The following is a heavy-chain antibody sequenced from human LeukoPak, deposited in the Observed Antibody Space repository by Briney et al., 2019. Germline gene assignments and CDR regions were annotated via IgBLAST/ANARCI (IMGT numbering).Heavy chain of an antibody. CDR2: IKHNGGEK. D-gene: IGHD3-22*01. CDR3: ARDRGWRTSGYYLYHFDY. CDR1: GFTFTDYF. V-gene: IGHV3-7*01. J-gene: IGHJ4*02. Sequence: PGGSLRLSCVASGFTFTDYFMSWVRRAPGKGLEWVASIKHNGGEKYYVDSVKGRFTISRDNAKNSLYLEMSNLRVEDTAVYYCARDRGWRTSGYYLYHFDYWGQGTLVTFAS.